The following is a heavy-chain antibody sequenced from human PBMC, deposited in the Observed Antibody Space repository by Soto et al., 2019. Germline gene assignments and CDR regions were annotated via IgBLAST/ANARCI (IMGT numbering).Heavy chain of an antibody. J-gene: IGHJ4*02. CDR1: GYTFTSYA. Sequence: QIHLVQSGAEVKEPGASVKVSCKASGYTFTSYAISWVRQAPGQGLEWMGWLSAYNGNTNYAQNLQGRVTVTTDTSTDTAYMELRSLRSADTAVHYCATVVGAVPYWGQGTLVTVSS. V-gene: IGHV1-18*01. CDR2: LSAYNGNT. CDR3: ATVVGAVPY. D-gene: IGHD1-26*01.